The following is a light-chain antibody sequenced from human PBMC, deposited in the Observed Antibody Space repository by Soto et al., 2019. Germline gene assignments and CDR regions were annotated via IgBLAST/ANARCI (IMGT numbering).Light chain of an antibody. J-gene: IGKJ5*01. V-gene: IGKV1-9*01. Sequence: IQRPQSPVFLSPAIGASVPITSRASQVISTSLAWYQVKPGKAPKLLIYAASTLESGVPSRFSATVSGTEFSLTITSLQPEDFATYYCQQLFDSPITFGQGTRLEIK. CDR2: AAS. CDR1: QVISTS. CDR3: QQLFDSPIT.